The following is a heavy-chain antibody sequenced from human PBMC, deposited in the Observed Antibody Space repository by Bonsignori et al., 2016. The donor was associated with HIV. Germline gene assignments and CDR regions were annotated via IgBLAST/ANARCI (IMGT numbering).Heavy chain of an antibody. V-gene: IGHV3-7*05. Sequence: VRQMPGKGLEWLANIKGDGRGKDYLDSVRGRFTISRDNAKSSLYLEMNSLRLEDTAVYYCVRLVPVDSSSSDRLDIWGQGTLVTVSS. D-gene: IGHD2-15*01. J-gene: IGHJ3*02. CDR2: IKGDGRGK. CDR3: VRLVPVDSSSSDRLDI.